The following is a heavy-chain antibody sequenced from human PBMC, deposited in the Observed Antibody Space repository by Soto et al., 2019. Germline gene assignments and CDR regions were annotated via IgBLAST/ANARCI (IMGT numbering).Heavy chain of an antibody. V-gene: IGHV4-59*12. CDR3: ARVRGYYGSGSYPVDY. D-gene: IGHD3-10*01. Sequence: SETLSLTCTVSGGSISSYYWSWIRQPPGKGLEWIGYIYYSGSTNYNPSLKSRVTISVDTSKNQFSLKLSSVTAADTAVYYCARVRGYYGSGSYPVDYWGQGTLVTVSS. J-gene: IGHJ4*02. CDR2: IYYSGST. CDR1: GGSISSYY.